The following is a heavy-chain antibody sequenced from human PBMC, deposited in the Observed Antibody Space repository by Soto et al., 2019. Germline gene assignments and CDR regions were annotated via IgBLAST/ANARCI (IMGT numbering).Heavy chain of an antibody. J-gene: IGHJ6*02. V-gene: IGHV4-4*02. CDR3: ACDQYYYDGGYYGMDV. CDR2: IYHSGST. Sequence: QVQLQESGPGLVKPSGTLSLTCAVSGGSISSSNWWSWVRQPPGKGLEWIGEIYHSGSTNYNPSLKSRVTVSVDQAKNRFSLKLSSVTAADAAVYYCACDQYYYDGGYYGMDVWGQGTTVTVCS. CDR1: GGSISSSNW. D-gene: IGHD3-22*01.